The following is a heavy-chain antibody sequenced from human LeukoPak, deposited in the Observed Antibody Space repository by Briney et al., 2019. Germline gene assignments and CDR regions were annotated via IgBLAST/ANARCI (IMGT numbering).Heavy chain of an antibody. V-gene: IGHV1-69*13. CDR1: GGTFSSYA. D-gene: IGHD3-22*01. J-gene: IGHJ5*02. CDR3: ARLGPYYDSSGYGEYNWFDP. Sequence: ASVKVSCKASGGTFSSYAISWVRQTPGQGLEWMGGIIPIFGTANYAQKFQGRVTITADESTSTAYMELSSLRSEDTAVYYCARLGPYYDSSGYGEYNWFDPWGQGTLVTVSS. CDR2: IIPIFGTA.